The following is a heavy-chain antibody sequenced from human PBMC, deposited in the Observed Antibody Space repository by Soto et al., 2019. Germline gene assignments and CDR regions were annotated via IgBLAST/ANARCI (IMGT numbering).Heavy chain of an antibody. CDR1: GFTFSSYS. J-gene: IGHJ6*02. CDR2: ISSSSSTI. Sequence: PGGSLRLSCAASGFTFSSYSMNWVRQAPGKGLEWVSYISSSSSTIYYADSVKGRFTISRDNAKNSLYLQMNSLRDEDTAVYYCARLVRYDILTGYYLQKRDYYYYYGMDVWGQGTTVTVSS. V-gene: IGHV3-48*02. D-gene: IGHD3-9*01. CDR3: ARLVRYDILTGYYLQKRDYYYYYGMDV.